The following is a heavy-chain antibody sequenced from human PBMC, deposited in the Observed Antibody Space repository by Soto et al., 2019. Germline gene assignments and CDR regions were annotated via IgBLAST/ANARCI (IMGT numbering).Heavy chain of an antibody. CDR3: ARDRGSSSRYYPYWFDL. J-gene: IGHJ5*02. V-gene: IGHV1-69*12. CDR1: GGTFSSYA. Sequence: QVQLVQSGAEVKKPGSSVKVSCKASGGTFSSYAISWVRQAPGQGLEWMGEILPIFGTANYAQKFQGRVTISADQSTSTAYMELSRLRSEDTAVYYCARDRGSSSRYYPYWFDLWGQGTLFTVSS. CDR2: ILPIFGTA. D-gene: IGHD3-22*01.